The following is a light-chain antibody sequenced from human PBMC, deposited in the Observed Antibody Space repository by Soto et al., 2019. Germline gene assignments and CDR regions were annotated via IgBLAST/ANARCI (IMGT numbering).Light chain of an antibody. CDR2: DAS. Sequence: DIQMTQSPSTLSASVGDRVTITCRASQSISSWLAWYQQKPGKASKLLIYDASSLESGVPSRFSGSGSGTEFTLTISSLQPEDFATYYCQQLNSYPITFGQGTRLEIK. V-gene: IGKV1-5*01. CDR1: QSISSW. CDR3: QQLNSYPIT. J-gene: IGKJ5*01.